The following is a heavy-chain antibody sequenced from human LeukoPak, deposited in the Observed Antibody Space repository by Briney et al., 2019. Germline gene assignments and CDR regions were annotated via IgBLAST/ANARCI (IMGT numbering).Heavy chain of an antibody. J-gene: IGHJ4*02. D-gene: IGHD2-2*01. Sequence: PSETLSLTCTVSGGSISTSSYHWGWVRQPPGKGLERIGSISYSGTTYYNPSLKSRVTISVDTSKNQFSLKLSSVTAADTAVYYCARRGNYCSRTTCYAGFRLDYWGQGTLVTVSS. CDR2: ISYSGTT. CDR3: ARRGNYCSRTTCYAGFRLDY. CDR1: GGSISTSSYH. V-gene: IGHV4-39*01.